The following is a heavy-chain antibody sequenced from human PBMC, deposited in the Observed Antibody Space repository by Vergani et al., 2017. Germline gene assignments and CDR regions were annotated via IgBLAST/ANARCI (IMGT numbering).Heavy chain of an antibody. CDR3: ARGDIVATTRANYFDY. D-gene: IGHD5-12*01. CDR1: GGSFSGYY. Sequence: QVQLQQWGAGLLKPSETLSLTCAVYGGSFSGYYWSWIRQPPGKGLEWIGEINHSGSTNYNPSLKSRVTISVDTSKNQFSLKLSSVTAADTAVYSCARGDIVATTRANYFDYWGQGTLVTVSS. CDR2: INHSGST. V-gene: IGHV4-34*01. J-gene: IGHJ4*02.